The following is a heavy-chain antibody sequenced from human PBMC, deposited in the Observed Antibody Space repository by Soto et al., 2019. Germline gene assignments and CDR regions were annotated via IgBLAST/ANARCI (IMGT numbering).Heavy chain of an antibody. CDR2: ISGSGGST. V-gene: IGHV3-23*01. CDR3: ASTGAREMATPVDPVGYFDY. D-gene: IGHD5-12*01. Sequence: GGSLRLSCAASGFTFSSYAMSWVRQAPGKGLEWVSAISGSGGSTYYADSVKGRFTISRDNSKNTLYLQMNSLRAEDTAVYYCASTGAREMATPVDPVGYFDYWGQGTLVTVSS. J-gene: IGHJ4*02. CDR1: GFTFSSYA.